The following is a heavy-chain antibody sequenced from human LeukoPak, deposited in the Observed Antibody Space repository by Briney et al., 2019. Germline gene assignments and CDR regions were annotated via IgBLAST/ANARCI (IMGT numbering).Heavy chain of an antibody. CDR1: GGSISNGDYY. D-gene: IGHD3/OR15-3a*01. J-gene: IGHJ4*02. CDR2: IYYSGST. CDR3: ARQTGSGLFILP. V-gene: IGHV4-39*01. Sequence: PSETLSLTCTVSGGSISNGDYYWGWIRQPPGKGLEWIGSIYYSGSTYYNPSLKSRVTISVDTSKNQFSLKLSSVTAADTAVYYCARQTGSGLFILPGGQGTLVTVSS.